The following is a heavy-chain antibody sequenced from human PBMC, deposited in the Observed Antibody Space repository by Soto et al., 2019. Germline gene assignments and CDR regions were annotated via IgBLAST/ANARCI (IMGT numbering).Heavy chain of an antibody. D-gene: IGHD2-15*01. Sequence: EVYLVESGGGSAKPGESLRLSCAVSGLTFINAWMSWVRQAPGKGLEWVGRIKSKTDGGTTDYAAPVKGRFTISRADSKNTIYLQMNSLKTEDTGIYYCTSHSAHCSGGRCYLGVFDYWGQGTLVSVSS. CDR2: IKSKTDGGTT. CDR3: TSHSAHCSGGRCYLGVFDY. CDR1: GLTFINAW. J-gene: IGHJ4*02. V-gene: IGHV3-15*01.